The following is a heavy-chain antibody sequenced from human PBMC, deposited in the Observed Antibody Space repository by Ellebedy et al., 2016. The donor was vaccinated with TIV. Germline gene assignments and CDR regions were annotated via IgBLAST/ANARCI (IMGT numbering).Heavy chain of an antibody. CDR1: GFTFGSYA. CDR3: AKGDEFWSGYSPTYHYGMDV. V-gene: IGHV3-23*01. CDR2: LSGSGGRT. D-gene: IGHD3-3*01. Sequence: GESLKISXAAAGFTFGSYAMNWVRQAPGKGLEWVSGLSGSGGRTFYADSVKGRFAISRDNSKNTVSLLINSLRAEDIAVYYCAKGDEFWSGYSPTYHYGMDVWGQGTTVTVSS. J-gene: IGHJ6*02.